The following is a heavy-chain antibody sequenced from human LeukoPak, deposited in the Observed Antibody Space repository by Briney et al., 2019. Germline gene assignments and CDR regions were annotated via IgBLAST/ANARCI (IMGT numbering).Heavy chain of an antibody. CDR2: ISSSSSYI. V-gene: IGHV3-21*01. D-gene: IGHD1-26*01. CDR3: ARGAHSGSYPDY. Sequence: PGGSLRLSCAASGFTFSSYSMNWVRQAPGKGLEWVSSISSSSSYIYYADSVKGRFTISRDNAKNSLYLQMNSLRAEDTAVYYCARGAHSGSYPDYWGQGTLVTVSS. CDR1: GFTFSSYS. J-gene: IGHJ4*02.